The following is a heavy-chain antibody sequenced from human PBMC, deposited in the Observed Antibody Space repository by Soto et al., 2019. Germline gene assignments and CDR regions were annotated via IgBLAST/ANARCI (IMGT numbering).Heavy chain of an antibody. CDR3: AREVFGTTYNYYYYYGMDV. J-gene: IGHJ6*02. CDR1: GYTFTSYY. CDR2: INPSGGST. V-gene: IGHV1-46*01. Sequence: ASVKVSCKASGYTFTSYYMHWVRQAPGQGLEWMGIINPSGGSTSYAQKFQGRVTMTRDTSTSTVYMELSSLRSEDTAVYYCAREVFGTTYNYYYYYGMDVWGQGTTVTVSS. D-gene: IGHD1-7*01.